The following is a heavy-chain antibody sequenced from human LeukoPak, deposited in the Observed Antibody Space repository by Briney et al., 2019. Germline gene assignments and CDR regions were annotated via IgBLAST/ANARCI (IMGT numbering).Heavy chain of an antibody. CDR3: ARPYSSGYRGAFDI. CDR1: GGSISTYY. J-gene: IGHJ3*02. D-gene: IGHD6-19*01. Sequence: SETLSLTCTVSGGSISTYYWSWIRQPPGKGLEWIGYVYYSGSTNYNPSLKSRVTVSADTSKNQFSLKLSSVTAADTAVYYCARPYSSGYRGAFDIWGQGTMVTVSS. CDR2: VYYSGST. V-gene: IGHV4-59*01.